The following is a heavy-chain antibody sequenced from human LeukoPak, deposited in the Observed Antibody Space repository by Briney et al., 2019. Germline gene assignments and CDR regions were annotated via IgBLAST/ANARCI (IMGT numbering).Heavy chain of an antibody. J-gene: IGHJ5*01. Sequence: HPGGSLRLSCAASGFTFGSYWMNWVRQAPGKGLEWVANIKRDGNEKNYVDSVRGRFSISRDNAKNSLYLQMDSLRAEDTAVYYCAKEGAYPIITYDSWGQGALVTVSS. D-gene: IGHD3-10*01. CDR3: AKEGAYPIITYDS. CDR2: IKRDGNEK. CDR1: GFTFGSYW. V-gene: IGHV3-7*01.